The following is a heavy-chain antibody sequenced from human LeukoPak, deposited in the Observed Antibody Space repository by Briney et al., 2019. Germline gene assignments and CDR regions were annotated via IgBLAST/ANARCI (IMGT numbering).Heavy chain of an antibody. CDR2: ISSNGGST. Sequence: PGGSLRLSCAASGSTFSSYAMHWVRQAPGKGLEYVSAISSNGGSTYYANSVKGRFTISRDNSKNTLYLQMGSLRAEDMAVYYCARALYYYYYMDVWGKGTTVTVSS. J-gene: IGHJ6*03. CDR3: ARALYYYYYMDV. CDR1: GSTFSSYA. V-gene: IGHV3-64*01.